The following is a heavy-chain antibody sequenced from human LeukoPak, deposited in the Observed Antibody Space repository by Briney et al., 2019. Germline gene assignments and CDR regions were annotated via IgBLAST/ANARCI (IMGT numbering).Heavy chain of an antibody. CDR2: ISYSGTT. V-gene: IGHV4-59*01. CDR1: GGSISSYY. J-gene: IGHJ4*02. Sequence: SETLSLTCTVSGGSISSYYWSWIRQPPPKGLEWIGYISYSGTTNYNPSLKSRVTISVAPSKNQFSLKLRSVTAPDTAVYYCARDRGNYFDYWGQGTLVTVSS. CDR3: ARDRGNYFDY. D-gene: IGHD6-13*01.